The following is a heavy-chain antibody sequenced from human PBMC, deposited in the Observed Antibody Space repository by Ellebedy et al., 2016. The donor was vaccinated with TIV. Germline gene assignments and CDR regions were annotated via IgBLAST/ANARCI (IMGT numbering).Heavy chain of an antibody. Sequence: PGGSLRLSCAASGFTFSSYAMSWVRQAPGKGLEWVSAISGSGGSTYYADSVKGRFTISRDNSKNTLYLQMNSLRAEDTAVYYCAKAGSYYGSGSYYPDYWGQGTLVTVSS. D-gene: IGHD3-10*01. CDR3: AKAGSYYGSGSYYPDY. CDR1: GFTFSSYA. V-gene: IGHV3-23*01. J-gene: IGHJ4*02. CDR2: ISGSGGST.